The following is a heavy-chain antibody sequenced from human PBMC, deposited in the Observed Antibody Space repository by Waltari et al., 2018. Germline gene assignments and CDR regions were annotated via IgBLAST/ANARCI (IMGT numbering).Heavy chain of an antibody. CDR3: ARERKGYYYDSSGYSSGPFDL. J-gene: IGHJ2*01. Sequence: QVQLQQWGAGLLKPSETLSLTCAVYGGSFSGYYWSWIRQPPGTGLEWIGEINHSGSTNYNPSLKSRVTISVDTSKNQFSLKLSSVTAADTAVYYCARERKGYYYDSSGYSSGPFDLWGRGTLVTVSS. CDR1: GGSFSGYY. V-gene: IGHV4-34*01. CDR2: INHSGST. D-gene: IGHD3-22*01.